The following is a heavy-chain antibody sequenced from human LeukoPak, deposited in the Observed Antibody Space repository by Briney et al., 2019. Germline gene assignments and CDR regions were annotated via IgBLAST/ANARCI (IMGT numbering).Heavy chain of an antibody. J-gene: IGHJ4*02. D-gene: IGHD2-2*01. Sequence: ASVKVSCKASGYTFTSYDINWVRQATGQGLEWMGWMNPNSGNTGYAQKFQGRVTMTRNTSISTAYMELSSLRPEDTAVYYCAKQGLVPATAGDWGQGTLVTVSS. V-gene: IGHV1-8*01. CDR3: AKQGLVPATAGD. CDR2: MNPNSGNT. CDR1: GYTFTSYD.